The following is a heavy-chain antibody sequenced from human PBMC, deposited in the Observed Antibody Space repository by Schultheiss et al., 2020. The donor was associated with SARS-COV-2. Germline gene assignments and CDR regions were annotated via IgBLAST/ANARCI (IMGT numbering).Heavy chain of an antibody. CDR3: ARISQGSWFSWFDP. CDR2: ISSSGSTI. Sequence: GESLKISCAASGFTFSSYGMHWVRQAPGKGLEWVSYISSSGSTIYYADSVKGRFTISRDNAKNSLYLQMNSLRAEDTAVYYCARISQGSWFSWFDPWGQGTLVTVSS. CDR1: GFTFSSYG. V-gene: IGHV3-48*04. D-gene: IGHD6-13*01. J-gene: IGHJ5*02.